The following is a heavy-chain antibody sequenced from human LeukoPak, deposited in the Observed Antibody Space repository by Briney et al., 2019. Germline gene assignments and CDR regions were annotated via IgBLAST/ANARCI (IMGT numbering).Heavy chain of an antibody. J-gene: IGHJ4*02. CDR2: ISHDGSDK. D-gene: IGHD6-13*01. Sequence: PGGSLRLSCAAAGFTFSTYAMHWVRQAPGQGLEWVALISHDGSDKNYADSVKGRFTISRDNSNSTLYLQMDSLRGDDAAVYYCAKAVGSISWSFDYWGQGTLVTVSS. CDR3: AKAVGSISWSFDY. CDR1: GFTFSTYA. V-gene: IGHV3-30*18.